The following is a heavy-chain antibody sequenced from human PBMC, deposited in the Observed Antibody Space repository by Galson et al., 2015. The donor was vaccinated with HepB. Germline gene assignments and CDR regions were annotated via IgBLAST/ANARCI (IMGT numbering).Heavy chain of an antibody. CDR1: GFIFISYA. D-gene: IGHD1-26*01. Sequence: SLRLSCAASGFIFISYAMHWVRPAPGEGLEWVAVISNDGSNIYYADSVRGRFTISKDNSKNTLYLQMNSLRAEDTAMYYCARAKWGYGGSYFDSWGQGTLVTVSS. CDR3: ARAKWGYGGSYFDS. J-gene: IGHJ4*02. V-gene: IGHV3-30-3*01. CDR2: ISNDGSNI.